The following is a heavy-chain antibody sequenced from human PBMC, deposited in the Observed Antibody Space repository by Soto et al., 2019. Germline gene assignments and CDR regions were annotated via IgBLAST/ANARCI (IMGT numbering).Heavy chain of an antibody. CDR3: ARDRAATIIVGATNWFDR. D-gene: IGHD1-26*01. Sequence: GGSLRLSCAASGFTFSSYAMSWVRQAPGKGLEWVSAISGSGGSTYYADSVKGRFTISRDNSKNTLYLQMDSLRAEDTAVYYCARDRAATIIVGATNWFDRWGQGTLVTVSS. CDR1: GFTFSSYA. CDR2: ISGSGGST. J-gene: IGHJ5*02. V-gene: IGHV3-23*01.